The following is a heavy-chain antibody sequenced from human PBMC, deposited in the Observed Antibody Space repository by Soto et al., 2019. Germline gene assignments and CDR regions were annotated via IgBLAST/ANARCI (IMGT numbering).Heavy chain of an antibody. J-gene: IGHJ4*02. D-gene: IGHD6-19*01. Sequence: ASVKVSCKASGYTFTSYDINWVRQATGQGLEWMGWINAGNGNTKYSQKFQGRVTITRDTSASTAYMELSSLRSEDTAVYYCARAESSGWYWIFDYWGQGTLVTVSS. CDR2: INAGNGNT. CDR3: ARAESSGWYWIFDY. CDR1: GYTFTSYD. V-gene: IGHV1-3*01.